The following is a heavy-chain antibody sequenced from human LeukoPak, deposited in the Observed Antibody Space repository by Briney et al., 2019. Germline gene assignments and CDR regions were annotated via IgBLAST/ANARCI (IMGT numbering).Heavy chain of an antibody. CDR3: ARGWELGYYYYSMDV. V-gene: IGHV3-7*01. D-gene: IGHD1-26*01. J-gene: IGHJ6*02. CDR1: GSTFSSYW. Sequence: GGSLRLSCAASGSTFSSYWMSWVRQAPGKGLEWVANIKQDGSEKYYVDSVKGRFTISRDNAKNSLYLQMNSLRAEDTAVYYCARGWELGYYYYSMDVWGQGTTVTVSS. CDR2: IKQDGSEK.